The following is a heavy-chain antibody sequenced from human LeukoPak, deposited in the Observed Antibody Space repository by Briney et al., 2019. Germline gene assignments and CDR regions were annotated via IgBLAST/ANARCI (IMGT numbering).Heavy chain of an antibody. D-gene: IGHD2-15*01. CDR2: MYYSGST. V-gene: IGHV4-59*01. J-gene: IGHJ6*02. CDR3: ARDGVVSSYYYGMDV. Sequence: SETLSLTCSVSGGSISSYYWSWIRQPPGKGLEWIGNMYYSGSTNYNPSLKSRVTISVDTSKNQFSLKLSSVTAADTAVYYCARDGVVSSYYYGMDVWGQGTTVTVSS. CDR1: GGSISSYY.